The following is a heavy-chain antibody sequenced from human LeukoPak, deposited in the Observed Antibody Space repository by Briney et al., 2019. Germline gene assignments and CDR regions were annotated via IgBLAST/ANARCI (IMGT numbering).Heavy chain of an antibody. Sequence: GGSLRLSCAASGFTFSSYSMNWVRQAPGKGLEWVSAISGGGGNTYYADSVKGRFTISRDNSKNTLYLQMNSLRAEDTAVYYCAKAAGGTYFFDYWGQGTLVTVSS. V-gene: IGHV3-23*01. CDR2: ISGGGGNT. D-gene: IGHD1-26*01. J-gene: IGHJ4*02. CDR3: AKAAGGTYFFDY. CDR1: GFTFSSYS.